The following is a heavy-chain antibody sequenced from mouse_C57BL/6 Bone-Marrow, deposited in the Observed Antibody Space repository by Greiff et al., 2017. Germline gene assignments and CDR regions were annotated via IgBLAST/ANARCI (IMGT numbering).Heavy chain of an antibody. CDR1: GYTFTSYG. D-gene: IGHD2-3*01. CDR2: IYPRSGNT. J-gene: IGHJ2*01. V-gene: IGHV1-81*01. CDR3: ARYGYYVDFDY. Sequence: QVQLQQSGAELARPGASVKLSCKASGYTFTSYGISWVKQRTGQGLEWIGEIYPRSGNTYYNEKFKGKATLTADKSSSKSYMELRSLTSEDSAVYFCARYGYYVDFDYWGQGTTLTVSS.